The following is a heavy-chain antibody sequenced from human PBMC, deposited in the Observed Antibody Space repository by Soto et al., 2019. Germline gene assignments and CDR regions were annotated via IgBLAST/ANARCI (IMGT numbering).Heavy chain of an antibody. CDR3: ARVSGSSKQQTAEYFQH. D-gene: IGHD1-26*01. V-gene: IGHV1-69*01. J-gene: IGHJ1*01. CDR2: IIPIFGTA. Sequence: QVQLVQSGAEVKKPGSSVKVSCKASGGTFSSYAISWVRQAPGQGLEWMGGIIPIFGTANYAQKFQGRATITADESTSTAYMELSSLRSEDTAVYYCARVSGSSKQQTAEYFQHWGQGTLVTVSS. CDR1: GGTFSSYA.